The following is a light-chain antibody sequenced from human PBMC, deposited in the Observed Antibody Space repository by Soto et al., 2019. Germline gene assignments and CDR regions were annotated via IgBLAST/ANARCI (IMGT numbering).Light chain of an antibody. CDR2: EVT. CDR3: NSFRVNHLYV. CDR1: SSDIGGYNA. J-gene: IGLJ1*01. Sequence: QSALTQPASVSGSPGQTITISCTGTSSDIGGYNAVSWYQHHPGKAPKLIIYEVTHRPPGISDRFSASKSGNTASLTISGLQAEDEADYYCNSFRVNHLYVFGTGTKVTVL. V-gene: IGLV2-14*01.